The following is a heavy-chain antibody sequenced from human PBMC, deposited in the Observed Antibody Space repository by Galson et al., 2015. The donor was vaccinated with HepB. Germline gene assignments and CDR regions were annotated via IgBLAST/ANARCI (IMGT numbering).Heavy chain of an antibody. CDR2: ISSSSSTI. Sequence: SLRLSCAASGFTFSSYSMNWVRQAPGKGLEWVSYISSSSSTIYYADSVKGRFTISRDNAKNSLYLQMNSLRAEDTAVYYCASGPIAAADDYWGQGTLVTVSS. V-gene: IGHV3-48*01. CDR1: GFTFSSYS. J-gene: IGHJ4*02. D-gene: IGHD6-13*01. CDR3: ASGPIAAADDY.